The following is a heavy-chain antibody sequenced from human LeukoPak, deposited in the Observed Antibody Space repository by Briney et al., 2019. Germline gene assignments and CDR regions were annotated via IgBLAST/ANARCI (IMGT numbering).Heavy chain of an antibody. Sequence: SQTLSLTCAISGDSVSSNSAAWNWIRQSPSRGLEWLGRTYYRSKWYNDYAVSVKSRITINPDTSKNQFSLKLSSVTAADTAVYYCAGYRLRRYDSSGCPWGQGTLVTVSS. CDR3: AGYRLRRYDSSGCP. CDR1: GDSVSSNSAA. V-gene: IGHV6-1*01. CDR2: TYYRSKWYN. D-gene: IGHD3-22*01. J-gene: IGHJ5*02.